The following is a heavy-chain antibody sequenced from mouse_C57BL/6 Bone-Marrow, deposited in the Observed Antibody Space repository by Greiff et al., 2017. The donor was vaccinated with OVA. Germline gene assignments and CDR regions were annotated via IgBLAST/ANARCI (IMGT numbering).Heavy chain of an antibody. Sequence: QVQLQQSGPELVRPGVSVKISCKGSGYTFTDYAMHWVKQSHATSLEWIGVISTYYGDVSYNQKFKDKATMPVDNSSSTAYMDLARLTTADSAVYYCARGYYYGSGYFDYWGQGTTLTVSS. V-gene: IGHV1-67*01. CDR2: ISTYYGDV. CDR3: ARGYYYGSGYFDY. CDR1: GYTFTDYA. D-gene: IGHD1-1*01. J-gene: IGHJ2*01.